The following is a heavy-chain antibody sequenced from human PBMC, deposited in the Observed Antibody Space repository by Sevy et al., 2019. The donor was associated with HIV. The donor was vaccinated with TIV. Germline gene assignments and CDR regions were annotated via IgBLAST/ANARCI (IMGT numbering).Heavy chain of an antibody. Sequence: GGSLRRSCVASGFSLSDYAMHWVRQGPDKGLAWVAVISFDGGNTYYSDAVEGRFTISRDNSKNTVFLQMNSLSPDDTALYYCARGPYNSGLRFDFWGQGTLVTVSS. CDR2: ISFDGGNT. V-gene: IGHV3-30-3*01. CDR1: GFSLSDYA. D-gene: IGHD5-12*01. J-gene: IGHJ4*02. CDR3: ARGPYNSGLRFDF.